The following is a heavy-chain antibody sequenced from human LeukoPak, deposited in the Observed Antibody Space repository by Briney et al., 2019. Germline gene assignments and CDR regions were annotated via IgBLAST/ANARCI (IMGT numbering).Heavy chain of an antibody. J-gene: IGHJ3*02. D-gene: IGHD3-22*01. Sequence: GGSLRLSCAASGFAVSSNYLIWVRQAPGKGLEWVSVFYSGGTTYFADSVQGRFTISRDNSKNTLYLQMNSLRADDTAVYYCARPITSDTSGYYLDAFDIWGQGTMVTVSS. CDR3: ARPITSDTSGYYLDAFDI. CDR2: FYSGGTT. CDR1: GFAVSSNY. V-gene: IGHV3-53*01.